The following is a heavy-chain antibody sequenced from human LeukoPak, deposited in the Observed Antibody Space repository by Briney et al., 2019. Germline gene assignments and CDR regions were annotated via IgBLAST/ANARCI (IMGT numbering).Heavy chain of an antibody. V-gene: IGHV4-61*01. CDR2: IYYSGNT. CDR1: GYSISSGYY. D-gene: IGHD2-2*02. CDR3: AREYCSSTSCYNNWFDP. J-gene: IGHJ5*02. Sequence: SSETLSLTCAVSGYSISSGYYWSWIRQPPGKGLERIGYIYYSGNTNYNPSLKSRVTISVDTSKNQFSLKLTSVTAADTAVYYCAREYCSSTSCYNNWFDPWGQGTLVTVSS.